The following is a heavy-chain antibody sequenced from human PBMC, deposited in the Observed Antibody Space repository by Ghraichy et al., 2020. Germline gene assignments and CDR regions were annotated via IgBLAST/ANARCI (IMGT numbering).Heavy chain of an antibody. V-gene: IGHV4-38-2*02. D-gene: IGHD4-17*01. CDR3: ARDLGGGDYWVRFDY. Sequence: SETLSLTCTVSGYSISSGYYWGWIRQPPGKGLEWIGSIYHSGSTYYNPSLKSRVTISVDTSKNQFSLKLSSVTAADTAVYYCARDLGGGDYWVRFDYWGQGTLVTVSS. J-gene: IGHJ4*02. CDR1: GYSISSGYY. CDR2: IYHSGST.